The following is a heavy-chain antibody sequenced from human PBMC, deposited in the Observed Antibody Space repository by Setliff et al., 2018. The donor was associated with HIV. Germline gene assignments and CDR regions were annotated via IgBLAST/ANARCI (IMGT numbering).Heavy chain of an antibody. CDR1: GGTFSSYG. Sequence: SVKVSCKASGGTFSSYGISWVRQAPGQGLEWMGGIIPILEKANYAQKFQGRVTITADTSTSTAYLELSSLRSEDTAVYYCARDQAYYYASSPYYPDAFDLWGQGTMVTVSS. J-gene: IGHJ3*01. V-gene: IGHV1-69*10. CDR2: IIPILEKA. D-gene: IGHD3-22*01. CDR3: ARDQAYYYASSPYYPDAFDL.